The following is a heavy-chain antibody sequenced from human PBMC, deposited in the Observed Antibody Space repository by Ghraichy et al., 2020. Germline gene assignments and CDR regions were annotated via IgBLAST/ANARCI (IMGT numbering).Heavy chain of an antibody. CDR3: ARAIGHSSSLAADF. CDR1: GFSISSYT. D-gene: IGHD5-18*01. Sequence: GGSLRLSCAASGFSISSYTFYWIRQSPGKGLEWVASISNGGTFLFYGDSVRGRFTISRDDAKNSVFLDMSGLRGEDTAMYFCARAIGHSSSLAADFWGQGTLVTVSS. V-gene: IGHV3-21*01. J-gene: IGHJ4*02. CDR2: ISNGGTFL.